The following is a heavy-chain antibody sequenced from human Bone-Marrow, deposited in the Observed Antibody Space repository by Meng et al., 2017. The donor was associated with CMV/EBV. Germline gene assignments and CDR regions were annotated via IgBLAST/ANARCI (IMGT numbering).Heavy chain of an antibody. CDR1: GFTFSSHW. CDR2: IKPDGSDQ. D-gene: IGHD2-2*01. J-gene: IGHJ4*02. Sequence: GESLKISCAASGFTFSSHWMRWVRQAPGKGLVWVASIKPDGSDQYYVASVKGRFTVSRDNAQKSLSLQLDSLRVEDTALYYCTGDEITVSGANFDSWGRGTLVTVSS. V-gene: IGHV3-7*01. CDR3: TGDEITVSGANFDS.